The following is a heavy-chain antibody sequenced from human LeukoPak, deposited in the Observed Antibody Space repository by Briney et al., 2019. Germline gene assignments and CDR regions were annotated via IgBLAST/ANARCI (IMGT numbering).Heavy chain of an antibody. CDR1: GFTFSNAW. D-gene: IGHD2-21*02. V-gene: IGHV3-15*01. J-gene: IGHJ4*02. Sequence: MTGGSLRLSCAASGFTFSNAWMNWVRQAPGKGLEWVGRIKSKTDGETTSYAAPVKGRFTISRDDSRNTLYLQMNSLKTEDTAVYYCATCNGDCYFNFWGQGTLVTVSS. CDR3: ATCNGDCYFNF. CDR2: IKSKTDGETT.